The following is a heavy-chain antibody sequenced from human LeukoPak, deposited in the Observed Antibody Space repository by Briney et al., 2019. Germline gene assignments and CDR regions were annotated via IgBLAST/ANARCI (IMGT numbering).Heavy chain of an antibody. CDR1: APTHTIHY. CDR2: IYSGGTT. CDR3: AREELWGAGNGMDV. J-gene: IGHJ6*02. V-gene: IGHV3-53*01. D-gene: IGHD5-18*01. Sequence: PGGSLRLHSSPSAPTHTIHYLTLTRHAIAQELKPGSSIYSGGTTYYADSVKGRFTISRDNSKNTLYLQMNSLRAEDTAVYYCAREELWGAGNGMDVWGQGTTVTVSS.